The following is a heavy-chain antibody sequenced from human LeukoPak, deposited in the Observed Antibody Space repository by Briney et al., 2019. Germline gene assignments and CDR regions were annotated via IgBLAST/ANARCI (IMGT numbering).Heavy chain of an antibody. V-gene: IGHV4-30-4*08. CDR1: GGTISSGDYY. D-gene: IGHD1-1*01. Sequence: SQTLSLTCTVSGGTISSGDYYWSWIRQPPGKGLEWIGYIYYSGSTYYNPSLKSRVTISVDTSKNQFSLKLSSVTAADTAVYYCGRGNWRRPVDDYWGQGTLVTVSS. CDR3: GRGNWRRPVDDY. CDR2: IYYSGST. J-gene: IGHJ4*02.